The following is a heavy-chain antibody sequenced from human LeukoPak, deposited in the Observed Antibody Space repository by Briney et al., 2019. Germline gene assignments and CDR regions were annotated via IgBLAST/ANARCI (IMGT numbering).Heavy chain of an antibody. V-gene: IGHV3-23*01. CDR3: AKDTRTISCLHY. D-gene: IGHD5-24*01. CDR2: IGSTGAYT. Sequence: GGSLRLSCAASGFIFSDSGMSWVRQAPGKGLEWASSIGSTGAYTYYTDSVKGRFPISRDNSKNTLYLQMNSLSAGDTAVYYCAKDTRTISCLHYWGQGTLVTVSS. J-gene: IGHJ4*02. CDR1: GFIFSDSG.